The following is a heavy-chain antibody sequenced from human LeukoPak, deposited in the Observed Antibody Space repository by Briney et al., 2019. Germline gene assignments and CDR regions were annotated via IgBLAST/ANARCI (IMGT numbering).Heavy chain of an antibody. J-gene: IGHJ6*03. CDR2: ITGSGGIT. D-gene: IGHD3-16*02. Sequence: GSLRLSLAASGFTLRGYAMSWVRQAPGKGLGWVSTITGSGGITHSADSVKGRFTISRDNSKNTLYLQMNSLRAEDTALYYCAKDYLCGRDYYYYMDVWGKGTTVTVSS. V-gene: IGHV3-23*01. CDR1: GFTLRGYA. CDR3: AKDYLCGRDYYYYMDV.